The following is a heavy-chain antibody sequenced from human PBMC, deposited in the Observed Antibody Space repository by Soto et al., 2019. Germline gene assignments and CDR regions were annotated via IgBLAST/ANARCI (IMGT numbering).Heavy chain of an antibody. J-gene: IGHJ2*01. Sequence: ASETLSLTCAVYGGSFSGYYWSWIRQPPGKGLEWIGEINNGGSSNYNPSLKSRGSMSVGTSNNQFSLKLTSVTAAETAVYYCARGRGDGYNQNWYFDLWGRGTLVTVSS. D-gene: IGHD3-10*01. CDR1: GGSFSGYY. CDR3: ARGRGDGYNQNWYFDL. CDR2: INNGGSS. V-gene: IGHV4-34*01.